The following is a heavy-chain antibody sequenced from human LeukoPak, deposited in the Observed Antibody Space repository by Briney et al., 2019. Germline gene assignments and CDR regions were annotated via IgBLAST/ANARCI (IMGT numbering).Heavy chain of an antibody. CDR1: GYSFTSYW. CDR3: APPHCSTSCYAYFDY. Sequence: GESLKISCKGSGYSFTSYWIGWVRQMPGKGLEWMGIIYPGDSDTRYSPSFQGQVTISADKSISTAYLQWSSLNASDTAMYYCAPPHCSTSCYAYFDYWGQGTLVTVSS. J-gene: IGHJ4*02. D-gene: IGHD2-2*01. CDR2: IYPGDSDT. V-gene: IGHV5-51*01.